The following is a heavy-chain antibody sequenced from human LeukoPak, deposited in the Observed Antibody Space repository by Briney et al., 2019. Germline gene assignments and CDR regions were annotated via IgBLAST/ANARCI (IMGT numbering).Heavy chain of an antibody. CDR2: INGDGSTT. D-gene: IGHD3-10*01. CDR3: ARDYAGSPDY. V-gene: IGHV3-74*03. CDR1: GCTFSTYW. Sequence: GGALRLSCTASGCTFSTYWINWVRQSPGKGLVWVALINGDGSTTTHADSVKGRFTISRDNAKNTAYLQMNSLRDEDTAVYFCARDYAGSPDYWGQGTLVTVSA. J-gene: IGHJ4*02.